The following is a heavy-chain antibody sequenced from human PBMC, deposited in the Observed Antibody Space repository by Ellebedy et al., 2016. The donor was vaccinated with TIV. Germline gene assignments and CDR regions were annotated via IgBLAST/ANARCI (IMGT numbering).Heavy chain of an antibody. Sequence: ASVKVSXXASGYTFTGYYIYWVRQAPGQGLEWMGWINPNSGGSSYAQRFQGRVTMTRDTSISTAYMELSRLRSDDTAVYFCARAAYADYWGQGTLLTVSS. J-gene: IGHJ4*02. CDR1: GYTFTGYY. CDR2: INPNSGGS. D-gene: IGHD2-8*01. V-gene: IGHV1-2*02. CDR3: ARAAYADY.